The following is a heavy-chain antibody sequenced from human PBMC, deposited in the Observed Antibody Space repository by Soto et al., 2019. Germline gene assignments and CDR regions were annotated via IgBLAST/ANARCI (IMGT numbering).Heavy chain of an antibody. Sequence: QVQLVESGGDVVQPGRSLRLSCAVSGFSLTDRVIHWVRQTPGKGLDWVALISHDGGNKVYTDSVKGRFTISRDISKNTVFLQMDSLKPEDTAIYCCAREDESSGHAGTFHHWGQGTLVTVSS. CDR1: GFSLTDRV. CDR3: AREDESSGHAGTFHH. J-gene: IGHJ1*01. CDR2: ISHDGGNK. D-gene: IGHD6-19*01. V-gene: IGHV3-30*03.